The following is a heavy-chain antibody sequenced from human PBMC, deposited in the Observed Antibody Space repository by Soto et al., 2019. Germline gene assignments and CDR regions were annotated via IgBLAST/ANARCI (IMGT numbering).Heavy chain of an antibody. CDR2: ITGSGGST. V-gene: IGHV3-23*01. CDR1: GFTLSTYA. Sequence: PGGSLRLSCVASGFTLSTYAMSWVRQAPGKGLEWVSGITGSGGSTYYADSVKGRFTISRDNSKSTVSLHMNSLRAEDTAAYYCATTRGYSYGDFDYWGQGTLVTVPS. D-gene: IGHD5-18*01. J-gene: IGHJ4*02. CDR3: ATTRGYSYGDFDY.